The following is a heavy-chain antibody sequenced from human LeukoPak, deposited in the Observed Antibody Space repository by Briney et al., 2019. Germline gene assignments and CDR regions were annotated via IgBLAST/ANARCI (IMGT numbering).Heavy chain of an antibody. D-gene: IGHD6-13*01. CDR1: GFTFSSYW. CDR3: ARGSYSSSCDY. J-gene: IGHJ4*02. CDR2: ISIDGSST. Sequence: GGSLRLSCAASGFTFSSYWMHWVRQAPGKGLVWVSRISIDGSSTNYADSVKGRFTISRDNAKNTLYLQMDSLRAEDTAVYYCARGSYSSSCDYWGQGTLVTVST. V-gene: IGHV3-74*01.